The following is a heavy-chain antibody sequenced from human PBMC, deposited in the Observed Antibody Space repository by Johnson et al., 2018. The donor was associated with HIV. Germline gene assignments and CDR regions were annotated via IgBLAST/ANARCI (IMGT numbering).Heavy chain of an antibody. CDR3: TTDLELAGLWFGELLHDAFDI. V-gene: IGHV3-15*01. J-gene: IGHJ3*02. Sequence: VQLVESGGGLVKPGGSLRLSCAASGFTFSNAWMSWVRQAPGKGLEWVGRIKSKTDGGTTDYAAPVKGRFTISRDDSKNTLYLQMNSLKTEDTAVYYCTTDLELAGLWFGELLHDAFDIWGQGTMVTVSS. CDR2: IKSKTDGGTT. CDR1: GFTFSNAW. D-gene: IGHD3-10*01.